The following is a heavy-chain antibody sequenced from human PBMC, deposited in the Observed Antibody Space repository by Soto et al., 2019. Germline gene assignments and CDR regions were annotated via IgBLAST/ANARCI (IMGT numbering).Heavy chain of an antibody. CDR2: INHSGST. Sequence: ETLSLTCAVYGGSFSGYYWSWIRQPPGKGLEWIGEINHSGSTNYNPSLKSRVTISVDTSKNQFSLKLSSVTAADTAVYYCARLVPGYCSSTSCYPEDYYYMDVWGKGTTVTSP. J-gene: IGHJ6*03. CDR1: GGSFSGYY. CDR3: ARLVPGYCSSTSCYPEDYYYMDV. D-gene: IGHD2-2*01. V-gene: IGHV4-34*01.